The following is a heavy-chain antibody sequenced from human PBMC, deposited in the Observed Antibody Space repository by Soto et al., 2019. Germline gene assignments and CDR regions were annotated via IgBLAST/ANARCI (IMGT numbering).Heavy chain of an antibody. CDR2: IYHSGST. V-gene: IGHV4-30-2*01. J-gene: IGHJ4*02. Sequence: TLCLTCAVSGGSISSGGYSWSWIRQPPGKGLEWIGYIYHSGSTYYNPSLKSRVTISVDRSKNQFSLKLSSVTAADTAVYYCARGNVVAIDYWGQGTLVTVSS. CDR3: ARGNVVAIDY. CDR1: GGSISSGGYS. D-gene: IGHD2-21*01.